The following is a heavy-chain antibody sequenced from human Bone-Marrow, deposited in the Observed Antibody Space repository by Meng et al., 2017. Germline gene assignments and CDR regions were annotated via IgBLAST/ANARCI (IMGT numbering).Heavy chain of an antibody. D-gene: IGHD1-26*01. Sequence: EVQLVESGGGLVQPGGSLKLSCAASGFTFSGSAMHWVRQASGKGLEWVSAISGSGGSTYYADSVKGRFTISRDNSKNTLYLQMNSLRAEDTAVYYCAKTPSGSYDYWGQGTLVTVSS. V-gene: IGHV3-23*04. CDR2: ISGSGGST. CDR3: AKTPSGSYDY. J-gene: IGHJ4*02. CDR1: GFTFSGSA.